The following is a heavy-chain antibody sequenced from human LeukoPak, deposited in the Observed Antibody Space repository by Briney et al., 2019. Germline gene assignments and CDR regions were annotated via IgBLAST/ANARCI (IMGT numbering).Heavy chain of an antibody. Sequence: GGSLRLSCAASGFTFSNYAMNWVRQAPGKGLEWVSVISGGGGSTYYADSVKGRFTISRDNSKNTLYLQVNSLRAEDTAVYYCAKGGKWDVTPFDYWGQGTLVTVSS. D-gene: IGHD1-26*01. V-gene: IGHV3-23*01. CDR2: ISGGGGST. CDR1: GFTFSNYA. J-gene: IGHJ4*02. CDR3: AKGGKWDVTPFDY.